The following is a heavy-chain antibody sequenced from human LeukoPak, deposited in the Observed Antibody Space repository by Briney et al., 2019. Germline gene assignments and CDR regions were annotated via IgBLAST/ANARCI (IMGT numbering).Heavy chain of an antibody. V-gene: IGHV3-7*01. CDR3: ARARYFDWLTRYYYYMDV. D-gene: IGHD3-9*01. Sequence: GRSLRLSCAASGFTFSSYWMSWVRQAPGKGLEWVANIKQDGSEKYYVDSVKGRFTISRDNAKNSLYLQMNSLRAEDTAVYSCARARYFDWLTRYYYYMDVWGKGTTVTVSS. CDR1: GFTFSSYW. J-gene: IGHJ6*03. CDR2: IKQDGSEK.